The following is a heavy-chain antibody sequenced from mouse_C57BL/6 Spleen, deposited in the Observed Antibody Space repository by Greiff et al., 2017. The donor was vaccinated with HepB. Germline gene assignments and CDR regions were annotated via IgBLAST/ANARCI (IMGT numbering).Heavy chain of an antibody. D-gene: IGHD1-1*01. J-gene: IGHJ1*03. V-gene: IGHV1-9*01. Sequence: QVQLQQSGAELMKPGASVKLSCKATGYTFTGYWIEWVKQRPGHGLEWIGEILPGSGSTNYNEKFKGKATFTADTSSNTAYMQLSSLTTEDSAIYYCARRGITTVVIDWYFDVWGTGTTVTVSS. CDR1: GYTFTGYW. CDR3: ARRGITTVVIDWYFDV. CDR2: ILPGSGST.